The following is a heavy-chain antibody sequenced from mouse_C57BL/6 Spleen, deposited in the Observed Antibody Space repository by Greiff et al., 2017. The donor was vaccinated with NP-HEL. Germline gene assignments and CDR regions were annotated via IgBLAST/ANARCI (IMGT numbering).Heavy chain of an antibody. Sequence: VQLQQPGTELVKPGASVKLSCKASGFTFTSYWMHWVKLRPGQGLEWIGNINPSNGGTNYNEKFKSKATLTVDKSSSTAYMQLSSLTSEDSAVYYCARSKYTTVVAYYFDYWGQGTTLTVSS. CDR2: INPSNGGT. CDR3: ARSKYTTVVAYYFDY. D-gene: IGHD1-1*01. J-gene: IGHJ2*01. CDR1: GFTFTSYW. V-gene: IGHV1-53*01.